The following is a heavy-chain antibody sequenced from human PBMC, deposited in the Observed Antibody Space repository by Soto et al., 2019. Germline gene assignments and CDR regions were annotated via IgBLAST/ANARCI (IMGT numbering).Heavy chain of an antibody. J-gene: IGHJ5*02. V-gene: IGHV4-34*01. D-gene: IGHD1-26*01. CDR1: GGSFSGYY. CDR3: AREGAATLNWFDP. Sequence: QVQLQQWGAGLLKPSETLSLTCAVYGGSFSGYYWSWIRQPPGKGLEWIGEINHSGSTNYNPSLKSRVTISVATSKNQFSLKLGSVTAADTAVYYCAREGAATLNWFDPWGQGTLVTVSS. CDR2: INHSGST.